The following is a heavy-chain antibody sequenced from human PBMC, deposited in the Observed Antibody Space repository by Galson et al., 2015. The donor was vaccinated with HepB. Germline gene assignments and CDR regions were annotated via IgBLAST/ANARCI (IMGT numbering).Heavy chain of an antibody. CDR3: ARRSSTWFCSDY. CDR1: GYIFTSYY. Sequence: SVKVSCKASGYIFTSYYMHWVRQAPGQGLEWMGMVNPSGGSTEYAQRFRGRVTMARDTSTSTVYMELSSLRSDDTAVYYCARRSSTWFCSDYWGPGTLVTVSS. CDR2: VNPSGGST. V-gene: IGHV1-46*01. D-gene: IGHD6-13*01. J-gene: IGHJ4*02.